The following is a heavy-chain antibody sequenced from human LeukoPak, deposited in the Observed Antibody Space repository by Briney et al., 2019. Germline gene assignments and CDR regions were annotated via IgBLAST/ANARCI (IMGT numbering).Heavy chain of an antibody. CDR3: ARDFGFGGRTYYYYYGMDV. V-gene: IGHV3-30*04. Sequence: GRSLRLSCAASGFTFSSYAMHWLRQAPGKGLEWVAVISYDGSNKYYADSVKGRFTISRDNSKNTLYLQMNSLRAEDTAVYYCARDFGFGGRTYYYYYGMDVWGQGTTVTVSS. D-gene: IGHD3-10*01. J-gene: IGHJ6*02. CDR1: GFTFSSYA. CDR2: ISYDGSNK.